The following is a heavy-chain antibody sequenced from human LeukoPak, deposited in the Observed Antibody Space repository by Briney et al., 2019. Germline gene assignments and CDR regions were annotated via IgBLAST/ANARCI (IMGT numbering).Heavy chain of an antibody. J-gene: IGHJ6*03. CDR3: AKRVFFGYYYYYMDV. Sequence: PGGSLRLSCAASGFTFSSYAMSSVRQAPGKGLEWVSAISGSGGSTYYADSVKGRFTISRDNSKNTLYLQMNSLRAEDTAVYYCAKRVFFGYYYYYMDVWGKGTTVTVSS. D-gene: IGHD3-3*01. V-gene: IGHV3-23*01. CDR2: ISGSGGST. CDR1: GFTFSSYA.